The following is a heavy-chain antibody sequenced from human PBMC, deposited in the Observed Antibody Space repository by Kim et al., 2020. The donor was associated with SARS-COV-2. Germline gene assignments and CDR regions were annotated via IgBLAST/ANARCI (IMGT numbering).Heavy chain of an antibody. CDR2: INPNSGGT. Sequence: ASVKVSCKASGYTFTGYYMHWVRQAPGQGLEWMGRINPNSGGTNYAQKFQGRVTMTRDTSISTAYMELSRLRSNDTAGYYCAEEVNPITIFGVVTQYHHYDYMDVWGKGTTVTVPS. CDR3: AEEVNPITIFGVVTQYHHYDYMDV. D-gene: IGHD3-3*01. J-gene: IGHJ6*03. V-gene: IGHV1-2*06. CDR1: GYTFTGYY.